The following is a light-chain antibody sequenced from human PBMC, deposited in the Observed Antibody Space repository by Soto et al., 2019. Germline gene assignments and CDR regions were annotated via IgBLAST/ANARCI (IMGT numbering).Light chain of an antibody. J-gene: IGKJ1*01. CDR3: QQYNSAT. CDR2: DAS. V-gene: IGKV1-5*01. CDR1: QSISSW. Sequence: DIQMTQSPSTLSASVGDRVTITCRASQSISSWLAWYQQKPGKAPKILIYDASSLESGVPSRFSGSGSGTEFTLTISSLQPDDFATYYCQQYNSATFGQGTKVEIK.